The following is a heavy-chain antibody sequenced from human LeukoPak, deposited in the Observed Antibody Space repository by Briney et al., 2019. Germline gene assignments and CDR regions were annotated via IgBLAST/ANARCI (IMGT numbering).Heavy chain of an antibody. CDR3: ARGQGATSGMDV. CDR2: IYSGGST. J-gene: IGHJ6*02. Sequence: GGSLRLSCAASGFTVSSNYMSWVRQAPGKGLEWVSVIYSGGSTYYADSVKGRFTISRENAKNSLYLQMNSLRAGDTAVYYCARGQGATSGMDVWGQGTTVTVSS. CDR1: GFTVSSNY. V-gene: IGHV3-53*01. D-gene: IGHD1-26*01.